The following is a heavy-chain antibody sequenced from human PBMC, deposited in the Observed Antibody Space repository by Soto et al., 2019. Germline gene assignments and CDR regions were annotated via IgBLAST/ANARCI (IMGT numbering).Heavy chain of an antibody. CDR1: GGSVSSGSYY. Sequence: QVQLQESGPGLVKPSETLSLTCTVSGGSVSSGSYYWSWIRQPPGKGLEWIGYIYYSGSTKYNPSLKRLVTISVDTSDNQFSLKLSSVTAADTAVYYCARSGLGDGSHDWGQGTLVTVSS. CDR3: ARSGLGDGSHD. D-gene: IGHD1-26*01. J-gene: IGHJ4*02. V-gene: IGHV4-61*01. CDR2: IYYSGST.